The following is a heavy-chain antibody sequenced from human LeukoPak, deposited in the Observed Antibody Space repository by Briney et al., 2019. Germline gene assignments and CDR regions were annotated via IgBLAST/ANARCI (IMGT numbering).Heavy chain of an antibody. V-gene: IGHV3-49*03. CDR2: IRSKAYGGTT. Sequence: PGRSLRLSCTASGFTFGDYAMSWFRQAPGKGLEWVGFIRSKAYGGTTEYAASVKGRFTISRDDSKSIAYLQMNSLKTEDTAEYYCNSGYYCGPFDYWGQGTLVTVSP. CDR3: NSGYYCGPFDY. D-gene: IGHD3-22*01. CDR1: GFTFGDYA. J-gene: IGHJ4*02.